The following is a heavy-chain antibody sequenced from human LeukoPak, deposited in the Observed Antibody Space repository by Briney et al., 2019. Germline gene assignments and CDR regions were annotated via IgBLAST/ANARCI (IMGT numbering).Heavy chain of an antibody. J-gene: IGHJ4*02. CDR1: GFTFRNYW. CDR3: ARIGYSSSSFDY. CDR2: IKQDGSLK. Sequence: PGGSLRLSCAASGFTFRNYWMSWVRQAPGKGLEWVANIKQDGSLKYYVDSLKGRFTISRDNAETSVYLQMSSLRAEDTAVYFCARIGYSSSSFDYWGQGTLVTVSS. D-gene: IGHD6-6*01. V-gene: IGHV3-7*01.